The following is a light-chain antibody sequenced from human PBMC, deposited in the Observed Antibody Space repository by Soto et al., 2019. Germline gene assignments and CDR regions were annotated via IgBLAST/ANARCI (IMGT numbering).Light chain of an antibody. CDR1: QSISSW. CDR2: DAS. V-gene: IGKV1-5*01. CDR3: QQYNNWPRT. Sequence: DIQMTQSPSTLSASVGDRVTITCRASQSISSWLAWYQQKPGKAPKLLIYDASTRATGIPARFSGSGSGTEFTLTISSLQSEDFAVYYCQQYNNWPRTFGQGTKVDIK. J-gene: IGKJ1*01.